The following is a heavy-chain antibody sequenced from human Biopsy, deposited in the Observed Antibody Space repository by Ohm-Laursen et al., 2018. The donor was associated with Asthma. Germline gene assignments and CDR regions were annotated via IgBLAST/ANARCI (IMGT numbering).Heavy chain of an antibody. CDR3: ARAQSFYGGDWGHYFDN. D-gene: IGHD4-23*01. J-gene: IGHJ4*02. V-gene: IGHV3-30*03. CDR1: GFTFSRYG. Sequence: SLRLSCAASGFTFSRYGMHWVRQAPGTGLEWVAVIASDGTRKYYADSVNGRFNISRDDSKNTLHLQMNSLGAEDTAVYYCARAQSFYGGDWGHYFDNWGQGTLVTVSS. CDR2: IASDGTRK.